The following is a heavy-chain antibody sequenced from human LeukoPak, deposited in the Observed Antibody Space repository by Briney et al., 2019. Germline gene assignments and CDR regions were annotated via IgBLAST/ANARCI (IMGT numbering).Heavy chain of an antibody. V-gene: IGHV3-53*01. CDR1: GFIVSSNY. J-gene: IGHJ3*02. D-gene: IGHD5-24*01. CDR3: AREASRDGYNDAFDI. CDR2: LYSGGST. Sequence: GGSLRLSCAASGFIVSSNYMSWVRQAPGKGLEWVSVLYSGGSTKYADSVKGRFTTSRDNSKNTVYLEMSSLRAEDTAVYYCAREASRDGYNDAFDIWGQGTMVTVSS.